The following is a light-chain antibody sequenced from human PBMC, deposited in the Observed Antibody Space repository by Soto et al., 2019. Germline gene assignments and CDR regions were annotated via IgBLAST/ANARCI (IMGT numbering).Light chain of an antibody. J-gene: IGLJ1*01. CDR1: SSNIGNNY. V-gene: IGLV1-51*01. CDR2: DNN. Sequence: QSALTQPPSVSAAPGQKVTISCSGSSSNIGNNYVSWYQQLPGTAPKLLIYDNNKRPSGIPARFSGSKSGTSATLGITGLQTGDEADYYCGTWDISLSAGPYVFGTGTKV. CDR3: GTWDISLSAGPYV.